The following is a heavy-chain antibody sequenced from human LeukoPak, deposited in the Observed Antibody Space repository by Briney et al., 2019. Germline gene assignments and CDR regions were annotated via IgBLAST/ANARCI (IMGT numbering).Heavy chain of an antibody. V-gene: IGHV3-33*08. CDR1: GFTFSKYG. D-gene: IGHD2-15*01. CDR3: ARDGEYCSAGCTSHSYSYGLDV. J-gene: IGHJ6*02. Sequence: GGSLRLSCVTTGFTFSKYGMHWVRQAPGKGLEWVAVISYDGNNKYYADSVKGRFTISRDDSMHTVYLQMNSLRAEDTSVYYCARDGEYCSAGCTSHSYSYGLDVWGQGTTVTVSS. CDR2: ISYDGNNK.